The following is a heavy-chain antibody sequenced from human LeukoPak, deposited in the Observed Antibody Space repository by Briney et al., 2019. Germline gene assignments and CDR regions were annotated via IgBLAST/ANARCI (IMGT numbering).Heavy chain of an antibody. J-gene: IGHJ4*02. V-gene: IGHV3-30-3*01. CDR1: GFTFSSYA. D-gene: IGHD5-24*01. Sequence: GGSLRLSCAASGFTFSSYAMHWVRQAPGKGLEWVAVISYDGSNKYYADSVKGRFTISSDNSKNTLYLQMNSLRAEDTAVYYCARSWRREMAFDYWGQGTLVTVSS. CDR2: ISYDGSNK. CDR3: ARSWRREMAFDY.